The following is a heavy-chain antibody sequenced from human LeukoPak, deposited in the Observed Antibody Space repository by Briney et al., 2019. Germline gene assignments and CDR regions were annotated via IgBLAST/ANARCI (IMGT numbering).Heavy chain of an antibody. J-gene: IGHJ6*03. Sequence: PGGSLRLSCAASGFTFSSYEMNWVRQAPGKGLEWVSYISSSGSTIYYADSVKGRFTISRDNAKNSLYLQMNSLRAEDTAVYYCARIAAAGRYYYYYYMDVWGKGTTVTISS. CDR3: ARIAAAGRYYYYYYMDV. CDR2: ISSSGSTI. V-gene: IGHV3-48*03. CDR1: GFTFSSYE. D-gene: IGHD6-13*01.